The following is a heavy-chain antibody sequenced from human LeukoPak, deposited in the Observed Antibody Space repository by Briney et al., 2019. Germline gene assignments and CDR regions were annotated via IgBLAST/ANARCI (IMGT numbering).Heavy chain of an antibody. Sequence: GSLRFSCAASGFTFSSYAMHWVRQAPGKGLEWVAVISYDGSNKYYADSVKGRFTISRDNSKNTLYLQMNSLRAEDTAVYYCARDPPGGYQFDYWGQGTLVTVSS. D-gene: IGHD3-16*02. V-gene: IGHV3-30-3*01. CDR1: GFTFSSYA. CDR3: ARDPPGGYQFDY. J-gene: IGHJ4*02. CDR2: ISYDGSNK.